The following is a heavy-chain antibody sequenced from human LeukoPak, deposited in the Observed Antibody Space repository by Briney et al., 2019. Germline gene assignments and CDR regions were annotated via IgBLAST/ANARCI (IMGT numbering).Heavy chain of an antibody. CDR3: ARNIAVDGRGDYMDV. J-gene: IGHJ6*03. Sequence: SETLSLSCTVSGGSISSSRYYGGWIRQPPGKGLEWIGSLYYSGNTYYNPSLKSRVTISVDTPKNQFSLKLSSVTAADTAVYYCARNIAVDGRGDYMDVWGKGTTVTISS. CDR1: GGSISSSRYY. V-gene: IGHV4-39*01. CDR2: LYYSGNT. D-gene: IGHD6-19*01.